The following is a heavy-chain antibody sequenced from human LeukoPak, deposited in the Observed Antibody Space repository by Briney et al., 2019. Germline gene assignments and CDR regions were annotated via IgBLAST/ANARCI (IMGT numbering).Heavy chain of an antibody. D-gene: IGHD2-2*01. CDR1: GYTFTGYY. V-gene: IGHV1-2*02. CDR3: ARGHLGYCSSTSCYYWFDP. Sequence: ASVKVSCKASGYTFTGYYMHWVRQAPGQGLEWMGWINPNSGGTNYAQKFQGRVTMTRGTSISTAYMELSRLRSDDTAVYYCARGHLGYCSSTSCYYWFDPWGQGTLVTVSS. CDR2: INPNSGGT. J-gene: IGHJ5*02.